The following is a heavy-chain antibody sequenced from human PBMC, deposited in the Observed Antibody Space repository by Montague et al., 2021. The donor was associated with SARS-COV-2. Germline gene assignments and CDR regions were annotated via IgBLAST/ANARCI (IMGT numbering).Heavy chain of an antibody. CDR2: IYFSGST. D-gene: IGHD3-9*01. CDR1: GGQFIRSSYY. V-gene: IGHV4-39*07. CDR3: ARAYRGGPDWDFFDT. Sequence: SETLSLTCSVSGGQFIRSSYYWAWIRQPPGRGLEWIGNIYFSGSTYYHPSLRSRLTLSLDTSKAQFSLELRAVTASDTALYYCARAYRGGPDWDFFDTWGQGLLVAVSS. J-gene: IGHJ4*02.